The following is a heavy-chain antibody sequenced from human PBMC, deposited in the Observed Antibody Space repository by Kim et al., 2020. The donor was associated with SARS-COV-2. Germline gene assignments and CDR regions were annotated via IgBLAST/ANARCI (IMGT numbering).Heavy chain of an antibody. V-gene: IGHV3-33*06. Sequence: GGSLRLSCAASGFTFSSYAMHWVRQAPGKGLEWVAVIWYDGSNKYYADSVKGRFTISRDNSKNTLYLQMNSLRAEDTAVYYCAKDRPYDYVWGSYPEGIHYWGQGTLVTVSS. CDR1: GFTFSSYA. CDR3: AKDRPYDYVWGSYPEGIHY. CDR2: IWYDGSNK. J-gene: IGHJ4*02. D-gene: IGHD3-16*01.